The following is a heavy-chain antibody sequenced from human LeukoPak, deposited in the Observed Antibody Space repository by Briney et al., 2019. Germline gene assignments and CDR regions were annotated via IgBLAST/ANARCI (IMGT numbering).Heavy chain of an antibody. D-gene: IGHD3-10*01. CDR2: FYHSGIT. Sequence: SETLSLTCTVSGYSISSGYFWGWIRQPPGKGLEWIGSFYHSGITYYNPSLKSRVTISVDTSKNQFSLKLSSVTAADTAVYYCARGPTYYYGSGSYSWGQGTLVTVSS. CDR3: ARGPTYYYGSGSYS. CDR1: GYSISSGYF. J-gene: IGHJ5*02. V-gene: IGHV4-38-2*02.